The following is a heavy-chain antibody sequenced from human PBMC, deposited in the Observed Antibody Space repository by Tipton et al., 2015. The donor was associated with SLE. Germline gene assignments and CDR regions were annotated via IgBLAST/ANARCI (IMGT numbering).Heavy chain of an antibody. CDR1: GFTVSSNY. D-gene: IGHD5-12*01. J-gene: IGHJ3*02. CDR3: ARDAGYSGYDYDAFDI. V-gene: IGHV3-53*01. Sequence: SLRLSCAASGFTVSSNYMTWVRQAPGKGLEWVSVIYSGGSTYYADSVKGRFTISRDNSKNTLYLQMNSLRAEDTAVYYCARDAGYSGYDYDAFDIWGQGTMVTVSS. CDR2: IYSGGST.